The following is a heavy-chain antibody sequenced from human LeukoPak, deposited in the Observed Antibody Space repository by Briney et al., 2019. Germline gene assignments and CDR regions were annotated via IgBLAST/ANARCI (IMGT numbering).Heavy chain of an antibody. CDR3: AKDQDGKGLWFGELLSHYYYYYMDV. CDR1: GFTFSSYA. CDR2: ISYDGSNK. J-gene: IGHJ6*03. Sequence: GRSLRLSCAASGFTFSSYAMHWVRQAPGKGLEWVAVISYDGSNKYYADSVKGRFTISRDNSKNTLYLQMKSLRAEDTAVYYCAKDQDGKGLWFGELLSHYYYYYMDVWGKGTTVTVSS. V-gene: IGHV3-30-3*01. D-gene: IGHD3-10*01.